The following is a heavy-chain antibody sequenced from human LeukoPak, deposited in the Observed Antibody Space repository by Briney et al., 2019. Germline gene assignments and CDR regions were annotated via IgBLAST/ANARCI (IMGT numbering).Heavy chain of an antibody. CDR1: GYSISSSYY. CDR2: IFYSGST. Sequence: SETLSLTCTVSGYSISSSYYWGWVRQPPGKGLEWIGNIFYSGSTYYSPSLKSRVTISLDTSRNQFSLKLNSVTAADTAVYYCAKSNGYGLVDIWGQGTMVTVSS. J-gene: IGHJ3*02. V-gene: IGHV4-38-2*02. D-gene: IGHD3-10*01. CDR3: AKSNGYGLVDI.